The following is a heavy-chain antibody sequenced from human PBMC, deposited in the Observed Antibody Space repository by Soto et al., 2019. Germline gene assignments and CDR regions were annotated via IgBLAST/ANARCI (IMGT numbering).Heavy chain of an antibody. CDR3: AKELVNSGWTYFDY. V-gene: IGHV3-23*01. Sequence: PGGSLRLSCAASGFTLNTYAMSWVRQAPGKGLEWVSAISDSGGRTYYADSVKGRFTISRDNSKNTLYLQMNSLRAEDTAVYFCAKELVNSGWTYFDYWGQGTLVTVSS. CDR2: ISDSGGRT. CDR1: GFTLNTYA. D-gene: IGHD6-19*01. J-gene: IGHJ4*02.